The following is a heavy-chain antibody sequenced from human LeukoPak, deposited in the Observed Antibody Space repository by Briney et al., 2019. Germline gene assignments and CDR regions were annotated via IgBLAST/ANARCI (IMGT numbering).Heavy chain of an antibody. CDR1: GYTFTSYA. CDR2: INAGNGNT. V-gene: IGHV1-3*03. J-gene: IGHJ4*02. Sequence: ASVKVSCKASGYTFTSYAMHWVRQAPGQRLEWMGWINAGNGNTKYSQEFQGRVTITRDTSASTAYMELSSLRSEDMAVYYCARGRYYYDSSGYQNGPWTFIDYWGQGTLVTVSS. CDR3: ARGRYYYDSSGYQNGPWTFIDY. D-gene: IGHD3-22*01.